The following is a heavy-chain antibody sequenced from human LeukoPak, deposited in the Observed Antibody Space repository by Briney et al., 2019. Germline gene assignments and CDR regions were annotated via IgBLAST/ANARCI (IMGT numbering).Heavy chain of an antibody. V-gene: IGHV3-48*01. CDR1: GFTFSSYS. CDR3: ARDLLRLGELSPPGLDY. CDR2: ISSSSSTI. J-gene: IGHJ4*02. D-gene: IGHD3-16*02. Sequence: GGSLRLSCAASGFTFSSYSMNWVRQAPGKGLEWVSYISSSSSTIYYADSVKGRFTISRDNSKNTLYLQMNSLRAEDTAVYYCARDLLRLGELSPPGLDYWGQGTLVTVSS.